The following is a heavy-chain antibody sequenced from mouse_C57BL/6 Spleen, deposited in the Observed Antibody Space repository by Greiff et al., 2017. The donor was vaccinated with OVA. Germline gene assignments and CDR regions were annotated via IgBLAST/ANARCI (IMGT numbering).Heavy chain of an antibody. Sequence: VQLQQSGPELVKPGASVKMSCKASGYTFTDYNMHWVKQSHGKSLEWIGYINPNNGGTNYNQKFKGKATLTVNKSSSTAYMELRSLTSEESAVYYCARKEALDSSSYLDYWGQGTTLTVSS. CDR1: GYTFTDYN. D-gene: IGHD1-1*01. CDR2: INPNNGGT. J-gene: IGHJ2*01. CDR3: ARKEALDSSSYLDY. V-gene: IGHV1-22*01.